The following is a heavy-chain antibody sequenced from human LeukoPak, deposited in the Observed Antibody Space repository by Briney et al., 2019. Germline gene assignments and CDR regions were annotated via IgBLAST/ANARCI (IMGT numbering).Heavy chain of an antibody. D-gene: IGHD2-2*01. J-gene: IGHJ4*02. Sequence: GESLKISCAASGFIFSAYTMNWVRQAPGKGLEWVSSVSRSSSYTYYADSVKGRFAISRDDAKNSLFLQMNSLRAEDTATYFCVRHDSAYCRSLSCYGVFDSWGQGTLVTVSS. CDR2: VSRSSSYT. CDR3: VRHDSAYCRSLSCYGVFDS. CDR1: GFIFSAYT. V-gene: IGHV3-21*06.